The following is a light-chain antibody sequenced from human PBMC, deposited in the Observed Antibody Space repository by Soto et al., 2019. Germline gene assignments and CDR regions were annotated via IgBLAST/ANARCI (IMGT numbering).Light chain of an antibody. J-gene: IGKJ1*01. Sequence: DVVMTQSPLSMPVTLGQPASICCRSSQSLIHSDGNTYLSWFQQRPGQYPRRLIYEVSDRDSGVPDRFSGSGAGTDFILKISRVEAEDVGVYYFMQGTHSPWTFGQGTEVEIK. V-gene: IGKV2-30*02. CDR1: QSLIHSDGNTY. CDR3: MQGTHSPWT. CDR2: EVS.